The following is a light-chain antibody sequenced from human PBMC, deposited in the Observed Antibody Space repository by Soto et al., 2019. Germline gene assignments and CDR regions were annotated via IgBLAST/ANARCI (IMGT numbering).Light chain of an antibody. CDR2: GAS. V-gene: IGKV3-15*01. Sequence: EVVLTQSPGTLSVSSGEGATLACRASQSVSTNLAWYQQKPGQAPRLLMYGASNVAAGIPARFSGSGSGTEFTLTISSLLSEDFAVYYCQQYNNWPVTFGGGTKVDIK. CDR1: QSVSTN. J-gene: IGKJ4*01. CDR3: QQYNNWPVT.